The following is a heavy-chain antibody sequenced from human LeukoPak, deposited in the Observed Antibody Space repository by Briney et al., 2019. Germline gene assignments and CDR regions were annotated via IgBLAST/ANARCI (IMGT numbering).Heavy chain of an antibody. CDR2: IYTSGST. D-gene: IGHD6-13*01. J-gene: IGHJ3*02. V-gene: IGHV4-4*07. CDR1: GGSISSYY. Sequence: SETLSLTCTVAGGSISSYYWSWIRQPAGKGMEWIGRIYTSGSTNYNPSLKSRVTMSVDTSKNQFSLKLSSVTAADTAVYYCARDLSSSWYADAFDIWGQGTMVTVSS. CDR3: ARDLSSSWYADAFDI.